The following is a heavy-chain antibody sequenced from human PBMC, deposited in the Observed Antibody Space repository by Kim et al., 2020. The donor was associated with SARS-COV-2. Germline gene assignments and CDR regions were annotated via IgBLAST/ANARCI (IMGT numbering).Heavy chain of an antibody. J-gene: IGHJ4*02. V-gene: IGHV3-23*01. CDR3: AKDLLYVPGRGYFDS. D-gene: IGHD3-10*01. Sequence: DSVRGRFAISRDNSKDILFLQMDSLRVDDTAVYYCAKDLLYVPGRGYFDSWGQGVLVTVSS.